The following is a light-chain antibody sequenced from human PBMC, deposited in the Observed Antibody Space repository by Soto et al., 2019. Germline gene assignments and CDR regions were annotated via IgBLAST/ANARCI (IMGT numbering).Light chain of an antibody. CDR1: SSDVGRYNY. CDR2: EVS. CDR3: SSYTSTFTYV. V-gene: IGLV2-14*01. Sequence: QSALTQPASVSGSPGQSITISFSGTSSDVGRYNYVSWYQQHPGTATKLMIYEVSNRPSGVSNRFSGSKSGDTASLTISGLQAEDEADYYCSSYTSTFTYVFGAGTKVTV. J-gene: IGLJ1*01.